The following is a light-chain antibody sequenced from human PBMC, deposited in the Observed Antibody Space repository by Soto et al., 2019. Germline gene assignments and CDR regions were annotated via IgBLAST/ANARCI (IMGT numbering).Light chain of an antibody. CDR2: EAS. CDR3: CSYAASSTSPDV. J-gene: IGLJ1*01. CDR1: SSDFGSHNL. V-gene: IGLV2-23*01. Sequence: QSVLTQPASVSGSPGQSITISCTGTSSDFGSHNLVSWYQQYPGKAPKLMIYEASKRPSGVSDRFSGSKSGNTASLTISGLQAEDEADYYCCSYAASSTSPDVFGTGTKVTVL.